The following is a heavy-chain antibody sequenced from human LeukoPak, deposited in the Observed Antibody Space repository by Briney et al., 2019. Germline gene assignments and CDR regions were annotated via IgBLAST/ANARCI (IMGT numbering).Heavy chain of an antibody. CDR3: ARAVSRRFDI. Sequence: SETLSLTCTVSDDSISSSNYYWGWIRQPPGKGLEWIGSIYYSGSTYYNPSLKSRVTISVDTSKNQFSLKLSSVAAADTAVYYCARAVSRRFDIWGQGTMVTVSS. CDR1: DDSISSSNYY. J-gene: IGHJ3*02. D-gene: IGHD2-2*01. V-gene: IGHV4-39*07. CDR2: IYYSGST.